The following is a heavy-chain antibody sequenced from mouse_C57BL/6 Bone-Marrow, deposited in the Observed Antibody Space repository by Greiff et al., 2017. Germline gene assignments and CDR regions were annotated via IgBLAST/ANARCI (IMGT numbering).Heavy chain of an antibody. CDR1: GYTFTDYY. J-gene: IGHJ2*01. CDR2: INPYNGGT. Sequence: EVQLQQSGPVLVKPGASVKMSCKASGYTFTDYYMNWVKQSHGKSLEWIGVINPYNGGTSYNQKFQGKATLTVDKSSSTAYMALNSLTSEDSAVYYCARRGYYYGSSYDDWGQGTTLTVSS. CDR3: ARRGYYYGSSYDD. D-gene: IGHD1-1*01. V-gene: IGHV1-19*01.